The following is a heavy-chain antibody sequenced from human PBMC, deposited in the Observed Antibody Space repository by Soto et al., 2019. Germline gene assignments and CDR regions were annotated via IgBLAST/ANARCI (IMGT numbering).Heavy chain of an antibody. D-gene: IGHD6-19*01. CDR2: ISAYNGNK. V-gene: IGHV1-18*01. Sequence: DSVKIATKRSCYTFNLYGIRWVRQSPKQGLEWMGWISAYNGNKNYAQKLQGRVTMTRDTSISTAYMELSRLRSDDTAVYYCARVLPRSIIAVASSDNYWGQGTLVTVSS. CDR1: CYTFNLYG. CDR3: ARVLPRSIIAVASSDNY. J-gene: IGHJ4*02.